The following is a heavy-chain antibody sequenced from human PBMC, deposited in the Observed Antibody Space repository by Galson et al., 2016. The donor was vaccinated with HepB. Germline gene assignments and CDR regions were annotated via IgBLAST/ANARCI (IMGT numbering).Heavy chain of an antibody. CDR3: ARAGGVGSPDVFDV. D-gene: IGHD1-14*01. Sequence: SVKVSCKASGYSFTTYYIHWVRQAPGQGLEWMAVINPSGGRTIYTQSLQGRVTMTRDTSTSTVYMELSSLTSDDTSLYYCARAGGVGSPDVFDVWGQGTMVTVSS. J-gene: IGHJ3*01. CDR2: INPSGGRT. V-gene: IGHV1-46*04. CDR1: GYSFTTYY.